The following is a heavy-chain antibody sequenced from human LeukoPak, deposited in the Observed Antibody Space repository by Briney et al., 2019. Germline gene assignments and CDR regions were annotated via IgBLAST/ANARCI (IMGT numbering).Heavy chain of an antibody. V-gene: IGHV4-34*01. D-gene: IGHD3-10*01. J-gene: IGHJ5*02. Sequence: PSETLSLTCAVYGGSFCGYYWSWIRHPTGQGLEWIGEINHSGSTNYNPSLKSRVTISVDTSKNQFSLKLSSVTAADTAVYYCARGPTTYYYGAGFDPWGQGTLVTVSS. CDR3: ARGPTTYYYGAGFDP. CDR2: INHSGST. CDR1: GGSFCGYY.